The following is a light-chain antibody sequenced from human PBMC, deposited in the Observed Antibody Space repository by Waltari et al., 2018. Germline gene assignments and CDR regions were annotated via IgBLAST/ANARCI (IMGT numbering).Light chain of an antibody. J-gene: IGKJ1*01. V-gene: IGKV4-1*01. CDR1: QSVLSNNQNY. CDR3: QQYYSTPPT. Sequence: DFVMTQSPDSLAVSLGERATINCRSSQSVLSNNQNYLAWYQQKPGQPPKLLIYWASTRASGVPDRFGGSGSGTDFTLTISSLQAEDVAVYYCQQYYSTPPTFGQGTKVEIK. CDR2: WAS.